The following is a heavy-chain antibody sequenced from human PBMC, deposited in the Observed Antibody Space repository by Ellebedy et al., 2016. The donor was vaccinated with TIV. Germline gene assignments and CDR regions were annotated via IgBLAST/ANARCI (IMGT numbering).Heavy chain of an antibody. CDR3: ARHRGDFGVAEVDY. CDR1: GYSFATYW. CDR2: IYPSDSDT. V-gene: IGHV5-51*01. D-gene: IGHD3-3*01. J-gene: IGHJ4*02. Sequence: GESLKISCKGSGYSFATYWIGWVRQMPGKGLEWVGIIYPSDSDTTYSPSFQGQVTISADKSISTAYLQWSSLKASDTAMYYCARHRGDFGVAEVDYWGQGTLVTVSS.